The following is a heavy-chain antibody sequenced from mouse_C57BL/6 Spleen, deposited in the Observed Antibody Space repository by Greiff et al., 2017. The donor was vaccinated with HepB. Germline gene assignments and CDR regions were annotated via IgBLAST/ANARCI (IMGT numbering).Heavy chain of an antibody. J-gene: IGHJ4*01. V-gene: IGHV1-19*01. D-gene: IGHD4-1*01. CDR3: ARETGHYAMDY. Sequence: EVQLQQSGPVLVKPGASVKMSCKASGYTFTDYYMNWVKQSHGKSLEWIGVINPYNGGTSYNQKFKGKATLTVDKSSSTAYMELNSLTSEDSAVYYCARETGHYAMDYWGQGTSVTVSS. CDR2: INPYNGGT. CDR1: GYTFTDYY.